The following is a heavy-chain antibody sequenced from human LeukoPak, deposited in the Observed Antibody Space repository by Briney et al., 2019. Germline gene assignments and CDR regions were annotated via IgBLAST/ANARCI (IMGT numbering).Heavy chain of an antibody. CDR2: LYRGGTT. Sequence: GGSLRLSCIASGFTLSTNYMSWVRQAPGKGPEWLSVLYRGGTTYYAGSVKGRFTISRDDSKNTLYLQMNSLRAEDTAVYYCARDYYYDESGQPVRLDYWGQGTLVTVSS. CDR3: ARDYYYDESGQPVRLDY. CDR1: GFTLSTNY. D-gene: IGHD3-22*01. J-gene: IGHJ4*02. V-gene: IGHV3-66*01.